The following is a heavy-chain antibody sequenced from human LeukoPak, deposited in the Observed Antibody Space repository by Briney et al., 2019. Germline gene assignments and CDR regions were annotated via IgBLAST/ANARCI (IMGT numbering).Heavy chain of an antibody. CDR2: I. CDR1: SSSSYY. D-gene: IGHD6-13*01. Sequence: SSSSYYWGWIRQPPGKGLEWVSSIVKGRFTISRDNAKKSLYLQMNSLRAEDTAVYYCARETIVAAGKGFDPWGQGTLVTVSS. J-gene: IGHJ5*02. CDR3: ARETIVAAGKGFDP. V-gene: IGHV3-69-1*01.